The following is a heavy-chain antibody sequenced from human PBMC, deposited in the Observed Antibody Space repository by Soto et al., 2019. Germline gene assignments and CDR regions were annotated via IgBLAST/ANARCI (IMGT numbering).Heavy chain of an antibody. D-gene: IGHD3-10*01. CDR1: GFTFSTYG. Sequence: PGGSLRLSCAASGFTFSTYGMHWVRQAPGKGLEWVAVVSYDGSNKYYADSVKGRFTISRDDSKNTLYLQMNSLRAEDTAVYYCAKTNAGSLYNIYHWGQGSLVTVPS. V-gene: IGHV3-30*18. CDR2: VSYDGSNK. CDR3: AKTNAGSLYNIYH. J-gene: IGHJ5*02.